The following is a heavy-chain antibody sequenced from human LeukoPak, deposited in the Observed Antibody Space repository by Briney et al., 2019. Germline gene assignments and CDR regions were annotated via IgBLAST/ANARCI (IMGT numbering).Heavy chain of an antibody. CDR2: ISSDGSST. D-gene: IGHD4-23*01. Sequence: GGSLRLSCAASGFTFTVYYMHWVRQAPGKGLVWVSRISSDGSSTRYADSVKGRFTISRDNAKNTLYLRMNTLRAEDTAVYYCARESPYGGNYASDTWGQGTRVTVSS. V-gene: IGHV3-74*01. CDR3: ARESPYGGNYASDT. J-gene: IGHJ3*02. CDR1: GFTFTVYY.